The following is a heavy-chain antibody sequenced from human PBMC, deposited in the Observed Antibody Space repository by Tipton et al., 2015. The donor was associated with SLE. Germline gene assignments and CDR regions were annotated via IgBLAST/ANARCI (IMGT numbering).Heavy chain of an antibody. CDR1: GGSISSGGYS. CDR2: IYQSGST. V-gene: IGHV4-30-2*01. J-gene: IGHJ3*02. CDR3: ARDRSSSWGGNAFDI. D-gene: IGHD6-13*01. Sequence: TLSLTCTVSGGSISSGGYSWSWIRQPPGKGLELIGYIYQSGSTNYTPSLRGRVTISVDRSKNQFSLKLTSVTAADTAMYYCARDRSSSWGGNAFDIWGQGTMVTVSS.